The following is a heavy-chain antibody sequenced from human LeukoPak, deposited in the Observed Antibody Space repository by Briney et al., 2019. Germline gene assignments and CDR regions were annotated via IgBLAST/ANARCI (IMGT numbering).Heavy chain of an antibody. CDR3: ARVGPYTAFDY. D-gene: IGHD3-16*01. CDR1: GGSISSYY. V-gene: IGHV4-59*01. J-gene: IGHJ4*02. Sequence: SETLSLTCTVSGGSISSYYWSWIRQPPGRGLEWIGYIYYSGSTNYNPSLKSRATISVDTSKNQFSLKLSSVTAADTAVYYCARVGPYTAFDYWGQGTLVTVSS. CDR2: IYYSGST.